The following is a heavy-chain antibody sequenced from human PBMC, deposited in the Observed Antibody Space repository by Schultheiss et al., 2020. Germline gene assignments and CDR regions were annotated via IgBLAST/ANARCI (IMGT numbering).Heavy chain of an antibody. Sequence: ASVKVSCKASGYTFTSYDINWVRQATGQGLEWMGWMNPNSGNTGYAQKFQGRVTMTRNTSISTAYMELSSLRSEDTAVYYCARGRIAARSFVYWGQGTLVTVSS. J-gene: IGHJ4*02. CDR1: GYTFTSYD. CDR2: MNPNSGNT. CDR3: ARGRIAARSFVY. V-gene: IGHV1-8*01. D-gene: IGHD6-6*01.